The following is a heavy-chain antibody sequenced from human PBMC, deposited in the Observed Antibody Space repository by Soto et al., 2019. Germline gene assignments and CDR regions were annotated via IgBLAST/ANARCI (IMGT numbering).Heavy chain of an antibody. Sequence: QVQLVESGGGLVKPGGSLRLSCAASGFTFSDYYMSWIRQAPGKGLEWVSYMSSSSSYTNYADSVKGRFTISRDNSKNSMYLQMNSLRAEDTAVYYCATSQYYYDSSAYYYTWGQGTLVSVS. J-gene: IGHJ5*02. CDR2: MSSSSSYT. D-gene: IGHD3-22*01. V-gene: IGHV3-11*05. CDR3: ATSQYYYDSSAYYYT. CDR1: GFTFSDYY.